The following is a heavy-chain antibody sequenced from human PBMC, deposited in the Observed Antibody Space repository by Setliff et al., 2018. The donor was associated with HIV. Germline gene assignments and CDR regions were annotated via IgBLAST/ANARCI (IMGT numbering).Heavy chain of an antibody. CDR2: IKQDGSEK. J-gene: IGHJ5*01. D-gene: IGHD3-22*01. CDR1: GFTFSSYW. V-gene: IGHV3-7*03. Sequence: PGGSLRLSCADSGFTFSSYWMSWVRQAPGKGLEWVANIKQDGSEKYYVDSVKGRFTISRDNAKNSLYLQMNSLRAEDTAVYYCARKIYYYESRDKGWFDSWGQGTLVTVSS. CDR3: ARKIYYYESRDKGWFDS.